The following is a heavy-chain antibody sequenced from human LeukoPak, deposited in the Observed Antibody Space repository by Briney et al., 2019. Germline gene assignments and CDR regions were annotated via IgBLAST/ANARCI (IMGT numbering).Heavy chain of an antibody. D-gene: IGHD3-3*01. Sequence: SETLSLTCAVYGGSFSGYYWSWIRQPPGKGLEWIGEINHSGSTNYNPSLKSRVTISVDTSKNQFSLKLSSVTAADTAVYYCARRGTITIFGVVDHYFDYWGQGTLVTVSS. CDR3: ARRGTITIFGVVDHYFDY. J-gene: IGHJ4*02. CDR2: INHSGST. V-gene: IGHV4-34*01. CDR1: GGSFSGYY.